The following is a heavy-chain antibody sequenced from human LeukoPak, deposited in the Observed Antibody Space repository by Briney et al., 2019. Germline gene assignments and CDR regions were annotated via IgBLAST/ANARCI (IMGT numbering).Heavy chain of an antibody. V-gene: IGHV3-15*01. CDR2: IKSNTDGGTT. D-gene: IGHD3-22*01. J-gene: IGHJ5*02. CDR3: TPYYYEGNWFDP. CDR1: GFTFSNAW. Sequence: PGGSLRLSCAASGFTFSNAWMSWVRQAPGKGLEWVGRIKSNTDGGTTLYAAPVKGRFSISRDDSKNTLYLQMSSLKTEDTAVYFCTPYYYEGNWFDPWGQETLVTVSS.